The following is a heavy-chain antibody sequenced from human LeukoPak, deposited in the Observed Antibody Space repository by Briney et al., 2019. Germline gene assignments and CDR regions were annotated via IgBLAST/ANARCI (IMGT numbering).Heavy chain of an antibody. CDR3: ARDSYYDSSGYYDY. CDR2: ISAYNGNT. V-gene: IGHV1-18*01. Sequence: ASVKVSCKASGYTFTSYGISRVRQAPGQGLEWMGWISAYNGNTNYAQKLQGRVTMTTDTSTSTAYMELRSLRSDDTAVYYCARDSYYDSSGYYDYWGQGTLVTVSS. J-gene: IGHJ4*02. CDR1: GYTFTSYG. D-gene: IGHD3-22*01.